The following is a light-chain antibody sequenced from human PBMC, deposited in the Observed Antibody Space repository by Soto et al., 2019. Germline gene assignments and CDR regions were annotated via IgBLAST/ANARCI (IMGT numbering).Light chain of an antibody. CDR2: EVS. Sequence: QSALTQPASVSGSPGQSITISCTGTSSDVGGYNYVSWYQQHPGKAPKLMIYEVSNRPSGVSNRFSGSKSGNTASLTISGVQAEDEAGYYCSSYTSSSTLVVFGGGTKLTVL. V-gene: IGLV2-14*01. CDR1: SSDVGGYNY. J-gene: IGLJ2*01. CDR3: SSYTSSSTLVV.